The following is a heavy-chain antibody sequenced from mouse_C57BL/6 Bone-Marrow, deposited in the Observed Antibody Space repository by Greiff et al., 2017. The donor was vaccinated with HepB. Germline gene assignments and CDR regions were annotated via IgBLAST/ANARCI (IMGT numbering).Heavy chain of an antibody. J-gene: IGHJ4*01. V-gene: IGHV1-50*01. Sequence: QVQLQQPGAELVKPGASVKLSCKASGYTFTSYWMQWVKQRPGQGLEWIGEIDPSDSYTNYNQKFKGKATLTVDTSSSTAYMQLSILTSEDSAVYYCARERNYGLYAMDYWGQGTSVTVSS. D-gene: IGHD1-1*01. CDR2: IDPSDSYT. CDR1: GYTFTSYW. CDR3: ARERNYGLYAMDY.